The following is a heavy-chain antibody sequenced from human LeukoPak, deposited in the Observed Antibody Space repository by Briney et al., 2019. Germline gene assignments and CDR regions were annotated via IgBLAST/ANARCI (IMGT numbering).Heavy chain of an antibody. CDR3: AGDNAAVAGIDY. V-gene: IGHV4-39*07. J-gene: IGHJ4*02. CDR2: IYYSGST. Sequence: PSETLSLTCTVSGGSISSSSYYWGWIRQPPGKGLVWIGSIYYSGSTYYNPSLKSRVTISVDTSKNQFSLKLSSVTAADTAVYYCAGDNAAVAGIDYWGQGTLVTVSS. D-gene: IGHD6-19*01. CDR1: GGSISSSSYY.